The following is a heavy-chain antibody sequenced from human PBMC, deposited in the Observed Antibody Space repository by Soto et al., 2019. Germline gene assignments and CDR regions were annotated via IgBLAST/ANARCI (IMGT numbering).Heavy chain of an antibody. Sequence: TSETLSLTCTVSGVSISNYYWTWIRQPPGQGLELIGYIYYSGNTNYNPSLRSRVSISVDTSKKQFSLRLSSVTAADTAVYYCARAASSAWIFDYWGRGILVTVSS. J-gene: IGHJ4*02. CDR2: IYYSGNT. CDR1: GVSISNYY. D-gene: IGHD6-19*01. V-gene: IGHV4-59*01. CDR3: ARAASSAWIFDY.